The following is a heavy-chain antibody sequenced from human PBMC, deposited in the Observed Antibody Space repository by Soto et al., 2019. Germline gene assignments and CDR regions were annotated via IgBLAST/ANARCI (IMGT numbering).Heavy chain of an antibody. CDR1: SGSISSSSYF. D-gene: IGHD6-13*01. CDR2: IYYSGST. Sequence: QLQLQESGPGLVKPSETLSLTCTVSSGSISSSSYFWGWIRQPPGKGLERIGSIYYSGSTYYNPSLKSRVTISVDTSKNQFLLKLTSVTAADTAVYYCARQNVSYSIAGQQLTVQAEYFQHCGQGTLVTVSS. V-gene: IGHV4-39*01. CDR3: ARQNVSYSIAGQQLTVQAEYFQH. J-gene: IGHJ1*01.